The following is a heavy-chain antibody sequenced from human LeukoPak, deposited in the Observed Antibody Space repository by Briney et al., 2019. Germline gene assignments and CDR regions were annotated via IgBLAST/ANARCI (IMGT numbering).Heavy chain of an antibody. CDR1: GYTFTSYG. J-gene: IGHJ4*02. CDR2: ISAYNGNT. Sequence: ASVKVSCKASGYTFTSYGISWVRQAPGQGLEWMGWISAYNGNTNYAQKLQGRVTMTTDTSTSTAYMGLRSLRSDDTAVYYCARSRYYYDSSGYSNWGQGTLVTVSS. D-gene: IGHD3-22*01. CDR3: ARSRYYYDSSGYSN. V-gene: IGHV1-18*01.